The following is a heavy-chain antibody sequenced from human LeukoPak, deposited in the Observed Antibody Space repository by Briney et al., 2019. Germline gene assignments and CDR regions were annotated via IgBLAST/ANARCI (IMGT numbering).Heavy chain of an antibody. Sequence: GGSLRLSCAASGFSFSTYGMHWVRQAPGKGLEWVALIWNAGTNTYYADSVKGRFTISRDNPKNTLYLQVNSLRAEDTAVYYCAGDTPPGGDYYFDYWGQGTLVIVSS. J-gene: IGHJ4*02. V-gene: IGHV3-33*01. CDR1: GFSFSTYG. CDR2: IWNAGTNT. CDR3: AGDTPPGGDYYFDY. D-gene: IGHD3-16*01.